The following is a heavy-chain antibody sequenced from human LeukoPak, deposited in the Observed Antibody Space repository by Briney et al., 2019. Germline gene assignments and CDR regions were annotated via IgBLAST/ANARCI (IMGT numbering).Heavy chain of an antibody. V-gene: IGHV3-23*01. J-gene: IGHJ4*02. Sequence: HSGASLRLSCAASGFTFSNYAMSWVRQAPGKGLEWVSAIVGSGGSTYYADSVKGRFTISRDNPKNTLYLQMNSLRAEDTAVYYCAKDRHGSGSYQDFDYWGQGTLVTVSS. CDR1: GFTFSNYA. CDR3: AKDRHGSGSYQDFDY. CDR2: IVGSGGST. D-gene: IGHD3-10*01.